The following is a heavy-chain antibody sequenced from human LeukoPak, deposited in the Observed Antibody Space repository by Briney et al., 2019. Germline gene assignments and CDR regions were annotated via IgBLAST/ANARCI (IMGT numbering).Heavy chain of an antibody. J-gene: IGHJ4*02. D-gene: IGHD6-13*01. CDR1: GYTFTSYG. CDR3: ARDSIPPPGIAAAGFPDY. CDR2: ISAYNGNT. Sequence: ASVKVSCKASGYTFTSYGISWVRQAPGQGLEWMGWISAYNGNTNYARKLQGRVTMTTDTSTSTAYMELRSLRSDDTAVYYCARDSIPPPGIAAAGFPDYWGQGTLVTVSS. V-gene: IGHV1-18*01.